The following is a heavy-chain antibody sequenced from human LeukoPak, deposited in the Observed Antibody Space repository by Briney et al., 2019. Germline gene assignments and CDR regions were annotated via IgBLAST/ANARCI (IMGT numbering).Heavy chain of an antibody. D-gene: IGHD1-14*01. J-gene: IGHJ4*02. CDR1: GFTFSGHS. CDR2: INLDGSER. V-gene: IGHV3-7*01. Sequence: PGGSLRLSCAASGFTFSGHSMTWVRQAPGKGLEWVANINLDGSERFYVDFLKGRFTISRDNADNSMYLQMISLRAEDTAVYYCGRGIAGAIDYWGQGTLVTVSS. CDR3: GRGIAGAIDY.